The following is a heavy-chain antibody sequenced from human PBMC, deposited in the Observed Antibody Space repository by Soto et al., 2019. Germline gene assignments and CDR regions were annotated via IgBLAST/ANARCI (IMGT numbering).Heavy chain of an antibody. D-gene: IGHD2-21*01. CDR1: GYTFTSYG. Sequence: ASVKVSCKASGYTFTSYGISWVRQATGQGLEWMGWISAYNGNTKYAQKLQVRLTMTTDTSTSTAYMELRSLRSVDTAVYYCARDLSIGLFDYWGQGTLVTVSS. J-gene: IGHJ4*02. CDR3: ARDLSIGLFDY. V-gene: IGHV1-18*01. CDR2: ISAYNGNT.